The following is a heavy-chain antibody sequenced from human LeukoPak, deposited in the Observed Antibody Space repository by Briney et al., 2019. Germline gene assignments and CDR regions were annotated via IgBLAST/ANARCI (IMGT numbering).Heavy chain of an antibody. CDR1: GASVSNYD. V-gene: IGHV4-59*02. J-gene: IGHJ4*02. Sequence: SETLSLTCTVSGASVSNYDWSWIRQPPGKGLEWIGYVYYSGRTNYNPSLESRVTISVDTSKNQFSLKLTSVTAADTAMYYCARALLWFGELLVWGQGTLVTVSS. CDR3: ARALLWFGELLV. CDR2: VYYSGRT. D-gene: IGHD3-10*01.